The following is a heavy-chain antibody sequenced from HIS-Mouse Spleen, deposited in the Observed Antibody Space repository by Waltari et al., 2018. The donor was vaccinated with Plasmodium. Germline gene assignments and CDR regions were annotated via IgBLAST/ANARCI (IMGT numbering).Heavy chain of an antibody. J-gene: IGHJ2*01. CDR2: RKQDGSEK. CDR3: ASSWYWYFDL. V-gene: IGHV3-7*01. D-gene: IGHD6-13*01. CDR1: GFTFSSYW. Sequence: EVQLVESGGGLVQPGGSLRLSCAASGFTFSSYWMSWVHKAPGKGLGWVANRKQDGSEKYYVDSVKGRFTISRDNAKNSLYLQMNSLRAEDTAVYYCASSWYWYFDLWGRGTLVTVSS.